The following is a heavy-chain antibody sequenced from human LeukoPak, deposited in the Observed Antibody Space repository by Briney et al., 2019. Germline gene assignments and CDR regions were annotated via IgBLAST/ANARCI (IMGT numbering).Heavy chain of an antibody. J-gene: IGHJ4*02. Sequence: QTGGSLRLSCAASGVTLSRDWMTWVPRAPGEGVEWVANIKRDESEKYYLDSVKGRFTISRDNAKNSVYLQMNRLSAEDTAVYYCARRRFSFDYWGQGTLVTVSS. V-gene: IGHV3-7*03. CDR1: GVTLSRDW. CDR2: IKRDESEK. D-gene: IGHD4-17*01. CDR3: ARRRFSFDY.